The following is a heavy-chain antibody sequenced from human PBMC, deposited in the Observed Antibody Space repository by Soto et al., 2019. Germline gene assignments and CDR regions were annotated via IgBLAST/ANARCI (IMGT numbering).Heavy chain of an antibody. Sequence: QVQLVESGGGVVHPGGSLRLSCAASGFTFSSYGMHWVRQAPGKGLEWVAVIWYDGSNKYYADSVKGRFTISRDNSKNTLYLQMNSLRAEDTAVYYCARDRAYCGGDCYCGHYFDYWGQGTLVNVSS. J-gene: IGHJ4*02. V-gene: IGHV3-33*01. D-gene: IGHD2-21*02. CDR1: GFTFSSYG. CDR2: IWYDGSNK. CDR3: ARDRAYCGGDCYCGHYFDY.